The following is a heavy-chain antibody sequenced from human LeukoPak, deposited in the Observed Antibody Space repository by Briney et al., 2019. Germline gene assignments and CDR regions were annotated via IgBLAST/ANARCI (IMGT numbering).Heavy chain of an antibody. CDR3: AKDIGVAATRSYYGMDV. D-gene: IGHD2-15*01. CDR2: ISWNSGSI. Sequence: PGRSLRLSCAASGFTFDDYAMHWVRQAPGKGLEWVSGISWNSGSIGYADSVKGRFTISRDNAKNSLYLQMNSLRAEDTALYYCAKDIGVAATRSYYGMDVWGQGTTVTVSS. J-gene: IGHJ6*02. CDR1: GFTFDDYA. V-gene: IGHV3-9*01.